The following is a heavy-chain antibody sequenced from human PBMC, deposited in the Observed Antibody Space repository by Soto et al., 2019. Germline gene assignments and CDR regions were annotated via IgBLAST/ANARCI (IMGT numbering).Heavy chain of an antibody. J-gene: IGHJ6*01. CDR3: ARDTLRGYYGLEV. V-gene: IGHV4-59*01. Sequence: QVQLQESGPGLVRPSETLSLTCTVSGGSISRYYWSWVRQPPGKGLEWIGYISFTGGTDYNPSLKSRVTISIDTSKNVFSLRLSSLTAADTAVYYCARDTLRGYYGLEVW. D-gene: IGHD4-17*01. CDR2: ISFTGGT. CDR1: GGSISRYY.